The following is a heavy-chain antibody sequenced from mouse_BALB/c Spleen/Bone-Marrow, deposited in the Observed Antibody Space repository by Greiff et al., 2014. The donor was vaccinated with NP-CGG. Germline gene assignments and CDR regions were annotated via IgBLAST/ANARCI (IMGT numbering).Heavy chain of an antibody. Sequence: VKLLESGTELMKPGASVKISCKATGYTFSSYWIEWVNQRPGHGLEWIGEILPGSGSTNYNEKFKGKATFTADTSSNTAYMQPSSLTSEDSAVYYCARRGHGFAWFAYWGQGTLVTVSA. D-gene: IGHD1-2*01. CDR2: ILPGSGST. CDR1: GYTFSSYW. V-gene: IGHV1-9*01. CDR3: ARRGHGFAWFAY. J-gene: IGHJ3*01.